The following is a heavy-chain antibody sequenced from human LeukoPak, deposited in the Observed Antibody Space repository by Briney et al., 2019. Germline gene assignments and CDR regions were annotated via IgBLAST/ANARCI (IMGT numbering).Heavy chain of an antibody. V-gene: IGHV3-30*02. D-gene: IGHD3-10*01. CDR2: IRYDGSNK. J-gene: IGHJ4*02. CDR1: GFTFSSYG. CDR3: AKDYYGSGSYVGY. Sequence: GGSLRLSCAASGFTFSSYGMHCVRQAPGKGLEWVAFIRYDGSNKYYADSVKGRFTISRDNSRNTLYLQMNSLRAEDTAVYYCAKDYYGSGSYVGYWGQGTLVTVSS.